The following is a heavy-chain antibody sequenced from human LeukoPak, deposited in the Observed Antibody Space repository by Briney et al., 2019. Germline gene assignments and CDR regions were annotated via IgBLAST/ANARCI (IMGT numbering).Heavy chain of an antibody. V-gene: IGHV3-23*01. CDR1: GFTFSSYA. D-gene: IGHD6-13*01. CDR2: ISGSGGST. J-gene: IGHJ4*02. Sequence: PGGSLRLSCAASGFTFSSYAMSWVRQAPGKGLEWVSAISGSGGSTYYADSVKGRFTISRDNSKSTLYLQMNSLRAEDTAVYYCAKEILRYSSSWYYFDYWGQGTLVTVSS. CDR3: AKEILRYSSSWYYFDY.